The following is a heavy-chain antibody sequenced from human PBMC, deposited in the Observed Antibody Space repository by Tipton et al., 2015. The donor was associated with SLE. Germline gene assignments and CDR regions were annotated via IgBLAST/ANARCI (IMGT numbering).Heavy chain of an antibody. V-gene: IGHV4-38-2*02. CDR2: IYHSGTT. Sequence: TLSLTCTVSDYSITSSYYWGWIRQSPGRGLEWIATIYHSGTTYYNPSLKSRVTISVDTSKNQFFLKLSSVTAADTAVYYCASPGGGITMVRGVRYFDLWGRGTLVTVSS. D-gene: IGHD3-10*01. CDR3: ASPGGGITMVRGVRYFDL. CDR1: DYSITSSYY. J-gene: IGHJ2*01.